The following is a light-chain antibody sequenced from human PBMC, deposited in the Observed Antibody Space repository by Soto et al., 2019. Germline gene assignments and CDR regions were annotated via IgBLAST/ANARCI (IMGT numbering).Light chain of an antibody. CDR3: QQSYSPPPIT. CDR1: QSIGRF. J-gene: IGKJ5*01. Sequence: VHMSQAASSLSACVGHRDTITCRASQSIGRFLNWYQQKPGKAPALLVYAASSLQSGVPSRFSGSGSGTDFTLTISSLQPEDFATYYCQQSYSPPPITFGQGTRLEIK. CDR2: AAS. V-gene: IGKV1-39*01.